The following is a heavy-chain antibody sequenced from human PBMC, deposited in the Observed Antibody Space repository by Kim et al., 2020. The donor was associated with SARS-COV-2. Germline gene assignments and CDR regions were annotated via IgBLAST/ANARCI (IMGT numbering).Heavy chain of an antibody. Sequence: GGSLRLSCAASGFIFSSYGIHWVRQAPGKGLEWVAAIWYDGSHKFYGDSVKGRFTVSRDNSKNTVYRQMNSLRVDDTAVYFCARRGGVDQRLAAAGVPGYGMDVWGQGTAVIVCS. V-gene: IGHV3-33*01. CDR2: IWYDGSHK. D-gene: IGHD6-13*01. J-gene: IGHJ6*02. CDR3: ARRGGVDQRLAAAGVPGYGMDV. CDR1: GFIFSSYG.